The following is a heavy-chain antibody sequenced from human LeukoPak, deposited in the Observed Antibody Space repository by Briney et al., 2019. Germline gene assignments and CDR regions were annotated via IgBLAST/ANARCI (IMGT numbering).Heavy chain of an antibody. J-gene: IGHJ4*02. CDR3: AKDRERWGGYSYGLPFDY. D-gene: IGHD5-18*01. V-gene: IGHV3-30*18. CDR2: ISYDGSNK. Sequence: GGSLRLSCVASGFTFTSYDIHWVRQAPGKGLEWVAVISYDGSNKYYADSVKGRFTISRDNSKNTMYLQLNSLRVEDTAVYYCAKDRERWGGYSYGLPFDYWGQGILVTVSS. CDR1: GFTFTSYD.